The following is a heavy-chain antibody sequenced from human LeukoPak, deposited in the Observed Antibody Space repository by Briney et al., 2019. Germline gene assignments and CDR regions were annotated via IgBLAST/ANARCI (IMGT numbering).Heavy chain of an antibody. D-gene: IGHD3-3*01. CDR3: ARGSSDYDFWSGLFISRLSPNSMDV. CDR1: GYTFTSYG. J-gene: IGHJ6*02. V-gene: IGHV1-18*01. CDR2: ISAYNGNT. Sequence: ASVKVSCKASGYTFTSYGISWVRQAPGQGLEWMGWISAYNGNTDCAQKLQGRVTMTTDTSTSTAYMELRSLRSDDTAVYYCARGSSDYDFWSGLFISRLSPNSMDVWGQGTTVTVSS.